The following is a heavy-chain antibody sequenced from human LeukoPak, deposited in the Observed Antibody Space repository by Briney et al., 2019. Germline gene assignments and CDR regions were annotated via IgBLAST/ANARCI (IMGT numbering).Heavy chain of an antibody. Sequence: PGGSLRLSCAASGFTFSGSAMHWVRQASGKGLEWVGRIRSKANSYATAYAASVKGRFTISRDDSKNTAYLQMNSLKTEDTAVYYCTRQPYREYSSSWSQTDWFDPWGQGTLVTVSS. V-gene: IGHV3-73*01. CDR1: GFTFSGSA. CDR3: TRQPYREYSSSWSQTDWFDP. CDR2: IRSKANSYAT. D-gene: IGHD6-6*01. J-gene: IGHJ5*02.